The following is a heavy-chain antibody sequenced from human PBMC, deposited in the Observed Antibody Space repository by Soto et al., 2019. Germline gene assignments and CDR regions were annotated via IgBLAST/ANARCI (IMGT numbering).Heavy chain of an antibody. J-gene: IGHJ4*02. V-gene: IGHV3-23*01. CDR1: GFSFSTYA. CDR3: AKDITGTGTNVIYDS. CDR2: ISGSGSAT. Sequence: EVQLLESGGSLVQPGGSLRLSCAASGFSFSTYAMGWVRQAPGKGLEWVSAISGSGSATYYADPVKGRFTISRVNSKDTLYLQMNSLRAGDTAVYYCAKDITGTGTNVIYDSWGQGSLVTVSS. D-gene: IGHD1-7*01.